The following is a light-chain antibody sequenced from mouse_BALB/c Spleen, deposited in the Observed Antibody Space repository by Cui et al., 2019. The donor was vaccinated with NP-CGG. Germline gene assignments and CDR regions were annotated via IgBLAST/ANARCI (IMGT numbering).Light chain of an antibody. J-gene: IGLJ1*01. CDR1: IGAVTTNNY. Sequence: QAVVTQESALTTSPGETVTHTCRSSIGAVTTNNYANWVQEKPDHLFTGLIGDTNNRAPGVPARFSGSLIGDKAALTITGAQTEDEAIYFCALWYSNHWMFGGGTKLTVL. CDR3: ALWYSNHWM. V-gene: IGLV1*01. CDR2: DTN.